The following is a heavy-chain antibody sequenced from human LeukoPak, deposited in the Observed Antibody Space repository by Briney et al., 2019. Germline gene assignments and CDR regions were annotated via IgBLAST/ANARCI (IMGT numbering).Heavy chain of an antibody. D-gene: IGHD3-10*01. CDR2: INHSGST. J-gene: IGHJ5*02. Sequence: SETLSLTCAVSGGSISSTNWWSWVRQPPGKGLEWIGEINHSGSTNYNPSLKSRVTISVDTSKNQFSLKLSSVTAADTAVYYCARAVRFGRKFDPWGQGTLVTVSS. V-gene: IGHV4-4*02. CDR1: GGSISSTNW. CDR3: ARAVRFGRKFDP.